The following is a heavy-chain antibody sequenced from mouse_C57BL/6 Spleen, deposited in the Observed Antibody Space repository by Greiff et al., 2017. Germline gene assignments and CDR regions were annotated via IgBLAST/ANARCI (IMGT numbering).Heavy chain of an antibody. V-gene: IGHV1-55*01. J-gene: IGHJ3*01. CDR3: ARANDGYYLAWFAY. CDR1: GYTFTSYW. D-gene: IGHD2-3*01. CDR2: IYPGSGST. Sequence: QVQLKQPGAELVKPGASVKMSCKASGYTFTSYWITWVKQRPGQGLEWIGDIYPGSGSTNYNEKFKSKATLTVDTSSSTAYMQLSSLTSEDSAVYYCARANDGYYLAWFAYWGQGTLVTVSA.